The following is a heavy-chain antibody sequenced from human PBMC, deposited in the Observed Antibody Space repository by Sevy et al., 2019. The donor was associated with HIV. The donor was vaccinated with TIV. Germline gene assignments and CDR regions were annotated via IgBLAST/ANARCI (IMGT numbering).Heavy chain of an antibody. CDR2: INSDGSST. CDR1: GFTFSSYW. CDR3: ARGGGVLCSSTSCPKTWFDP. Sequence: GGSLRLSCAASGFTFSSYWMHWVRQAPGKGLVWVSRINSDGSSTSYADSVKGRFTISRDNAKNTLYLQMNSLRAEDTGVYYWARGGGVLCSSTSCPKTWFDPWGQGTLVTVSS. V-gene: IGHV3-74*01. D-gene: IGHD2-2*01. J-gene: IGHJ5*02.